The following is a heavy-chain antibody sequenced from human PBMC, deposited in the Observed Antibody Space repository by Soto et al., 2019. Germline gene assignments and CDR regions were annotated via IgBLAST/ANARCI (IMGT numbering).Heavy chain of an antibody. CDR2: ISGSGGST. V-gene: IGHV3-23*01. CDR3: AKDYFYCSSTSCYKFVRQLAFDY. CDR1: GFTFSSYA. J-gene: IGHJ4*02. D-gene: IGHD2-2*02. Sequence: QTGGSLRLSCAASGFTFSSYAMSWVRQAPGKGLEWVSAISGSGGSTYYADSVKGRFTISRGNSKNTLYLQMNSLRAEDTAVYYCAKDYFYCSSTSCYKFVRQLAFDYWGQGTLVTVYS.